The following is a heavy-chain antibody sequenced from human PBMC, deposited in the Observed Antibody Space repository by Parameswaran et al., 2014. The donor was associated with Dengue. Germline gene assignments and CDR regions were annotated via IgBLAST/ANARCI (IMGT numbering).Heavy chain of an antibody. V-gene: IGHV3-48*03. Sequence: WIRQPPGKGLEWVSYISSSGSTIYYADSVKGRFTISRDNAKNSLYLQMNSLRAEDTAVYYCARDSSYQLHPMVGYFDLWGRGTLVTVSS. CDR2: ISSSGSTI. CDR3: ARDSSYQLHPMVGYFDL. D-gene: IGHD2-2*01. J-gene: IGHJ2*01.